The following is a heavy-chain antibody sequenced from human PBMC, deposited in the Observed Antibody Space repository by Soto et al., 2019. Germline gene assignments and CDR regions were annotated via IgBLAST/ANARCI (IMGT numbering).Heavy chain of an antibody. D-gene: IGHD4-17*01. J-gene: IGHJ6*02. CDR1: GGTFSSYA. V-gene: IGHV1-69*01. Sequence: QVQLVQSGAEVKKPGSSVKVSCKASGGTFSSYAISWVRQAPGQGLEWMGGIIPIFGTANYAQKFQGRVTITAVESTSTAYMELSSLRSEDTAVYYCARADYGDYARLYYYYGMDVWGQGTTVTVSS. CDR3: ARADYGDYARLYYYYGMDV. CDR2: IIPIFGTA.